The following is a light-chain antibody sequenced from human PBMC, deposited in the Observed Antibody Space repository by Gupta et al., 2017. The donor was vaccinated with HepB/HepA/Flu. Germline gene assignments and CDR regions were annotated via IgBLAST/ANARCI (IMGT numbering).Light chain of an antibody. CDR2: KAS. CDR3: QQYGASSRT. CDR1: QNINIW. J-gene: IGKJ1*01. Sequence: DIQMTPSPSTLSASVGDRVTITCRASQNINIWLAWYQQKPGNPPKLLIYKASSLESGVPSRFSGSGSGTEFTLTISRLQPDDVATYFCQQYGASSRTFGQGTKVEIK. V-gene: IGKV1-5*03.